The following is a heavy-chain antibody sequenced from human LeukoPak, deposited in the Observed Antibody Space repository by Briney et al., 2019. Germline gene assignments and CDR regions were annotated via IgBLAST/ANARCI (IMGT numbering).Heavy chain of an antibody. Sequence: GGSLRLSCAASGFTFSSYVMYWVRQAPGKGLEYGSSISSNGGSTYYANSVKGRFTISRDNSKNTLYLQMGSLRAEDVAVYYCARGGQSKYDSSGYLNYFDYWGQGTLVTVSS. CDR2: ISSNGGST. CDR3: ARGGQSKYDSSGYLNYFDY. J-gene: IGHJ4*02. D-gene: IGHD3-22*01. V-gene: IGHV3-64*01. CDR1: GFTFSSYV.